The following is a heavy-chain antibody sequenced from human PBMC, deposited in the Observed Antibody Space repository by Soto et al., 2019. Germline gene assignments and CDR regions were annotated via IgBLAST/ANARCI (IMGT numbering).Heavy chain of an antibody. CDR1: GFSLSTSGVG. J-gene: IGHJ4*02. CDR3: AHNVFSPQKIDY. CDR2: IYWNGDE. Sequence: SGPTLVNPTQTLTLTCTFSGFSLSTSGVGVGWIRQPPGKALEWLALIYWNGDERYSPSLKSRLTITKDTSKNQVVLTMTNMDPVDTATYYCAHNVFSPQKIDYWGPGTLVTVSS. V-gene: IGHV2-5*01. D-gene: IGHD2-8*01.